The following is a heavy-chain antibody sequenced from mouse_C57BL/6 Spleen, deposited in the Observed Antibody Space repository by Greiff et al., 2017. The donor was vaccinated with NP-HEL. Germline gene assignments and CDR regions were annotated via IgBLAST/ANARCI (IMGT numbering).Heavy chain of an antibody. J-gene: IGHJ2*01. CDR1: GFTFSDYY. CDR3: ARDGGVVEDYFDY. V-gene: IGHV5-16*01. D-gene: IGHD1-1*01. Sequence: EVKLMESEGGLVQPGSSMKLSCTASGFTFSDYYMAWVRQVPEKGLEWVATINYDGSSTYYLDSLKIRFIISRDNAKNILYLQMSSLKSEDTATYYCARDGGVVEDYFDYWGQGTTLTVSS. CDR2: INYDGSST.